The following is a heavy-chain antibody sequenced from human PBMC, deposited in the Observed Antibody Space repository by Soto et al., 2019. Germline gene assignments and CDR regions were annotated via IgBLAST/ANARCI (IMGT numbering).Heavy chain of an antibody. CDR2: ISYDGSNK. J-gene: IGHJ5*02. CDR3: ARDPNSSWSDTVLYWFDP. Sequence: PGGSLRLSCAASGFTFSSYAMHWVRQAPGKGLEWVAVISYDGSNKYYADSVKGRFTISRDNSKNTLYLQMNSLRAEDTAVYYCARDPNSSWSDTVLYWFDPWGQGTLVTVSS. D-gene: IGHD6-13*01. CDR1: GFTFSSYA. V-gene: IGHV3-30-3*01.